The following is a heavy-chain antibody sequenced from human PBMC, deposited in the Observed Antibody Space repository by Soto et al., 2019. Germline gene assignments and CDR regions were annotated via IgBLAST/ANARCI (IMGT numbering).Heavy chain of an antibody. J-gene: IGHJ6*02. CDR1: GYTFTNYW. Sequence: PGESLKISCKGSGYTFTNYWIDWVRQMPGKGLEWMGIIYPGDSNTKYSPSFQGQVTISADKSTSTAFLQWSTLKASDTAMYYCARHLGSPGYYSGMDVWGQGTTVTVSS. CDR2: IYPGDSNT. V-gene: IGHV5-51*01. CDR3: ARHLGSPGYYSGMDV. D-gene: IGHD6-13*01.